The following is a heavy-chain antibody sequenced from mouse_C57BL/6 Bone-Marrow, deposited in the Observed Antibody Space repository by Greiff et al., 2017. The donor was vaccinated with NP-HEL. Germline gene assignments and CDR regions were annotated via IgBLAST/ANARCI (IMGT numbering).Heavy chain of an antibody. Sequence: QVQLQQPGAELVKPGASVKLSCKASGYTFTSYWIHWVKQRPGQGLEWIGMIHPNSGSTNYNEKFKSKATLTVDKSSSTAYMQLSSLTSEDSAVYYCARGGEDYAMDYWGQGTSVTVSS. CDR2: IHPNSGST. CDR3: ARGGEDYAMDY. CDR1: GYTFTSYW. V-gene: IGHV1-64*01. J-gene: IGHJ4*01.